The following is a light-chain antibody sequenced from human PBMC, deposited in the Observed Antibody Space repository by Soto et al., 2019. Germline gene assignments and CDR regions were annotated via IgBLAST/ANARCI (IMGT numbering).Light chain of an antibody. CDR2: GAS. V-gene: IGKV3-15*01. CDR3: QQYNNRPSFT. Sequence: EIVMTQSPATLSVSPGERATLSCRASQSVSSNLAWYQQKPGQAPRLLIYGASTRATGIPARFSGSGSGTEVTLTISRLQSEVFAVYYCQQYNNRPSFTFGPGTKVDIK. J-gene: IGKJ3*01. CDR1: QSVSSN.